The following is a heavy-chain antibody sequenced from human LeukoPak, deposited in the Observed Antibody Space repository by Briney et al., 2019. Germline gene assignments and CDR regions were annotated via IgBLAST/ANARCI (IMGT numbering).Heavy chain of an antibody. Sequence: GGSLRLSCAASGSTFSSHTMNWVRQAPGKGLEWISYISNTGSVIYYADSVKGRFTISRDNAKNSLYLQMNSLRAEDTAVYYCARGGYYDSSGYYYLSGNWFDPWGQGTLVTVSS. CDR2: ISNTGSVI. V-gene: IGHV3-48*04. D-gene: IGHD3-22*01. CDR1: GSTFSSHT. CDR3: ARGGYYDSSGYYYLSGNWFDP. J-gene: IGHJ5*02.